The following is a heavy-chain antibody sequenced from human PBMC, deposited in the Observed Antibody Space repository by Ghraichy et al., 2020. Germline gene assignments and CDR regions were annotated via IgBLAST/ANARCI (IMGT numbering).Heavy chain of an antibody. CDR2: INSDGSST. CDR1: GFTFSSYW. V-gene: IGHV3-74*01. D-gene: IGHD3-10*01. Sequence: GESLNISCAASGFTFSSYWMHWVRQAPGKGLVWVSRINSDGSSTSYADSVKGRFTISRDNAKNTLYLQMNSLRAEDTAVYYCARDTLRGSAGYYYYGMDVWGQGTTVTVSS. CDR3: ARDTLRGSAGYYYYGMDV. J-gene: IGHJ6*02.